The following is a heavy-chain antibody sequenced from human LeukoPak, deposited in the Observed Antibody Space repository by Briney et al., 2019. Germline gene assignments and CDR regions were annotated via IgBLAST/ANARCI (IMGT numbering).Heavy chain of an antibody. J-gene: IGHJ5*02. CDR1: GSTFTSYY. CDR3: AREGRNREWFDP. Sequence: ASVKVSCKAYGSTFTSYYMHWVRQAPGQGLEWMGIINPSGGSTSYAQKFQGRVTMTRDTSTSTVYMELSSLRSEDTAVYYCAREGRNREWFDPWGQGTLVTVSS. V-gene: IGHV1-46*01. CDR2: INPSGGST.